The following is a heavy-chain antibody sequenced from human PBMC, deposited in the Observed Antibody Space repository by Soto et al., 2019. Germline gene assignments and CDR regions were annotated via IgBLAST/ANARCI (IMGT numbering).Heavy chain of an antibody. D-gene: IGHD2-2*01. Sequence: QVQLVQSGAEVKKPGASVKVSCKASRYTFTGYYMHWVRQAPGQGLEWMGWINPNSGGTNYAQKFQGWVTMTRDTSISTAYMDLSRLRSDDTAVYYCARGGIVVVPAAMYYYYGMDVWGQGTTVTVSS. CDR1: RYTFTGYY. J-gene: IGHJ6*02. CDR3: ARGGIVVVPAAMYYYYGMDV. V-gene: IGHV1-2*04. CDR2: INPNSGGT.